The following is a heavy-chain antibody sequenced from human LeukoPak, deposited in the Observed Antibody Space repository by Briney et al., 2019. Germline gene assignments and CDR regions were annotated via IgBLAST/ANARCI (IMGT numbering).Heavy chain of an antibody. J-gene: IGHJ5*02. CDR2: ISSNGGST. D-gene: IGHD3-22*01. CDR3: AKDRAGSHPYDTSGLTPSDH. V-gene: IGHV3-64*01. CDR1: GFTFSSYW. Sequence: PGGSLRLSCAASGFTFSSYWMSWVRQAPGKGLEYVSAISSNGGSTYYANSVKGRFTISRDSSRNTLYLQMTSLRAEDTAVYYCAKDRAGSHPYDTSGLTPSDHWGQGTLVTVSS.